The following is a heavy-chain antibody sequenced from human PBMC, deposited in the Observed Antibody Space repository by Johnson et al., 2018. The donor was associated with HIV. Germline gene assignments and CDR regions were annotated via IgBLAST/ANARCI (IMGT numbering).Heavy chain of an antibody. J-gene: IGHJ3*02. CDR2: LRYDGSEK. Sequence: QMQLVESGGGVVQPGRPLRLSCVASGFIFSDYAMHWVRQAPSKGLECVAVLRYDGSEKKYADSVRGRFTISRDNDKNTLYLQMNSLRAGDTAVYYCARVSSGGAFDIWGQGTMVTVSS. D-gene: IGHD3-22*01. CDR1: GFIFSDYA. CDR3: ARVSSGGAFDI. V-gene: IGHV3-30-3*01.